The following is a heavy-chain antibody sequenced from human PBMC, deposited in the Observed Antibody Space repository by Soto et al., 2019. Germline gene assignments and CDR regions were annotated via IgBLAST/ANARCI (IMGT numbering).Heavy chain of an antibody. D-gene: IGHD6-13*01. Sequence: QVQLVQSGAEVKKPGSSVKVSCKASGGTFSSYAISWVRQAPGQGLEWMGGIIPIFGTANYAQKFQGRVTITADESTSPGYIGLSSLGSGDKGVYYCARDRTRPGYWSSFAHWGQGTLVTVSS. CDR2: IIPIFGTA. V-gene: IGHV1-69*01. CDR3: ARDRTRPGYWSSFAH. J-gene: IGHJ1*01. CDR1: GGTFSSYA.